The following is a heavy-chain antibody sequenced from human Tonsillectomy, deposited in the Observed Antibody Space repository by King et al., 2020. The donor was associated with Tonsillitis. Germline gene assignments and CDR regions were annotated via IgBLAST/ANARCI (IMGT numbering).Heavy chain of an antibody. Sequence: VQLVESGGGVVQPGRSLRLSCAASGFTFSRYGMHWVRQAPGKGLEWVAVISYDGSNKFYADSVKGRFTISRDNSKNTLYLQMNSLRAEDTAMYYCAKDWAAAGTGVDYWGQGTLVTVSS. CDR1: GFTFSRYG. D-gene: IGHD6-13*01. J-gene: IGHJ4*02. V-gene: IGHV3-30*18. CDR2: ISYDGSNK. CDR3: AKDWAAAGTGVDY.